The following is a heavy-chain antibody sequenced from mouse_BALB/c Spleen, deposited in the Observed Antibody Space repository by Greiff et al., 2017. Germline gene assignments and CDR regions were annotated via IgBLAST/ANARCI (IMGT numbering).Heavy chain of an antibody. J-gene: IGHJ4*01. CDR1: GYAFTSYN. CDR2: IDPYNGGT. V-gene: IGHV1S135*01. D-gene: IGHD1-3*01. Sequence: VQLQQSGPELVKPGASVKVSCKASGYAFTSYNMYWVKQSHGKSLEWIGYIDPYNGGTSYNQKFKGKATLTVDKSSSTAYMHLNSLTSEDSAVYDRARSGSSLDYAMDYWGQGTSVTVSS. CDR3: ARSGSSLDYAMDY.